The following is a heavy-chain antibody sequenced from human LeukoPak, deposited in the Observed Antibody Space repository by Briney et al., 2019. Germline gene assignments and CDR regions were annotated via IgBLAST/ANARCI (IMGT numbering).Heavy chain of an antibody. CDR3: ASYFGSGSYNNKLIDY. V-gene: IGHV3-30*03. CDR2: ISYDGSNK. Sequence: GGSLRLSCAASGFTFSSYGMHWVRQAPGKGLEWVAVISYDGSNKYYADSVKGRFTISRDNAKNSLYLQMNSLRAEDTAVYYCASYFGSGSYNNKLIDYWGQGTLVTVSS. CDR1: GFTFSSYG. J-gene: IGHJ4*02. D-gene: IGHD3-10*01.